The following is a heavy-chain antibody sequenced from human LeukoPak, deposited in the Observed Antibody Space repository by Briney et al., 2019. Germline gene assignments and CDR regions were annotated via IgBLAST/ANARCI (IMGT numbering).Heavy chain of an antibody. J-gene: IGHJ1*01. Sequence: SETLSLTCTVSGDSISSDYWSWIRQPPGRGLEWIGYVYRSGNTDYNPSLMRRLTISLDTSKNQLSLNLTSVTAVDTAVYYCAGRGQRYFRDWGQGTLVTVSS. CDR3: AGRGQRYFRD. CDR1: GDSISSDY. V-gene: IGHV4-4*08. CDR2: VYRSGNT.